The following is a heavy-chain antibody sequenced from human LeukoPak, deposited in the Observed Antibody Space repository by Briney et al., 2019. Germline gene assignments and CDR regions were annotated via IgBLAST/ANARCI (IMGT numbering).Heavy chain of an antibody. V-gene: IGHV3-53*01. Sequence: GGSLRLSCAASGFTFSSNHMRWVRQAPGKGLEGGSVIYSGGSTDYSDSVKGRFTISRDNLKNTLYLQMNTLRAEDTAVYYCARGPAGYNWGQGTLVTVSS. D-gene: IGHD1-1*01. CDR3: ARGPAGYN. CDR2: IYSGGST. J-gene: IGHJ4*02. CDR1: GFTFSSNH.